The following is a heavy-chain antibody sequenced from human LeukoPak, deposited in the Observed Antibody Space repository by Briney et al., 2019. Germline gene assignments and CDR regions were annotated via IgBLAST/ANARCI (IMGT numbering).Heavy chain of an antibody. D-gene: IGHD6-19*01. Sequence: SETLSLTCSVFGGSITRYYWSWIRQPPGKGLEWIGYTHYSGSTNYNPSFKSRVIISVDTSKNQLSLKLSSVTAADTAVYYCARDLDNSGWYVFDYWGQGNLVTVSS. V-gene: IGHV4-59*01. J-gene: IGHJ4*02. CDR3: ARDLDNSGWYVFDY. CDR2: THYSGST. CDR1: GGSITRYY.